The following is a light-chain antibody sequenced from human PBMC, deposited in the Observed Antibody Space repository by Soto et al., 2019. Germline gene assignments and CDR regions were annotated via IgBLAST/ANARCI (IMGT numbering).Light chain of an antibody. CDR3: GTWDSSLSAV. CDR1: SSNIGSNY. CDR2: DNN. V-gene: IGLV1-51*01. Sequence: QSVLTQPPSVSAAPGQKVTISCSGSSSNIGSNYVSWYQRLPGTAPKLLIYDNNKRPSGIPDRFSGSQSGTSATLGITGLQTGDEADYYCGTWDSSLSAVFGGGTQLTVL. J-gene: IGLJ2*01.